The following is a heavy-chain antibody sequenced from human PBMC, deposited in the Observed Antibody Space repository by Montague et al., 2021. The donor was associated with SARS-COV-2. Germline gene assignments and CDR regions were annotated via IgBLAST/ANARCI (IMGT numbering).Heavy chain of an antibody. J-gene: IGHJ4*02. CDR2: INQSGST. V-gene: IGHV4-34*01. CDR1: GGSFSGYY. CDR3: ARGLGRPGTIFGVALY. D-gene: IGHD3-3*01. Sequence: SETLSLTCGVYGGSFSGYYWSWIRQPPGKGLQWIGGINQSGSTXXXPSXXXRGTISLDTSKNQFSLNLTSVSAADTAVYYCARGLGRPGTIFGVALYWGQGALVTVSS.